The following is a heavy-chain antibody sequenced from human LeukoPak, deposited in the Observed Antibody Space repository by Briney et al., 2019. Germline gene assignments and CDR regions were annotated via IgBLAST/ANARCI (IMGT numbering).Heavy chain of an antibody. CDR2: INHSGST. Sequence: SETLSLTCTVSGYSTSSGYYWGWIRQPPGKGLEWIGEINHSGSTNYNPSLKSRVTISVDTSKNQFSLKLSSVTAADTAVYYCARGLYSSGWYGWLDPWGQGTLVTVSS. CDR1: GYSTSSGYY. CDR3: ARGLYSSGWYGWLDP. D-gene: IGHD6-19*01. J-gene: IGHJ5*02. V-gene: IGHV4-38-2*02.